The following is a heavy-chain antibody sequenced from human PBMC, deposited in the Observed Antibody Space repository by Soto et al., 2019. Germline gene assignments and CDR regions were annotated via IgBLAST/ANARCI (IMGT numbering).Heavy chain of an antibody. CDR1: GFTFSSYA. Sequence: PGGSLRLSCAASGFTFSSYAMSWVRQAPGKGLEWVSGISGSGGSTNYADSVKGRFTISRDNAKNTLYLKMRSLRAEDTAIYYCAKDPQFPRAYFDYWGQGTLVTVSS. CDR3: AKDPQFPRAYFDY. J-gene: IGHJ4*02. CDR2: ISGSGGST. V-gene: IGHV3-23*01.